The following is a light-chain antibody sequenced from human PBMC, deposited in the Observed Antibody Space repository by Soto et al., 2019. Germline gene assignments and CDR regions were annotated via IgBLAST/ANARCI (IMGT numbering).Light chain of an antibody. CDR3: QQSNSYWT. CDR1: QSINNW. V-gene: IGKV1-5*03. Sequence: DIQMTQSPSTLSASVGDRVTITCRASQSINNWLAWYQQKPGKAPKLLIYKASSLESGVPSRFSGSGSGTEFTLTISSLQPDDFATYYCQQSNSYWTFGQGTKVEIK. CDR2: KAS. J-gene: IGKJ1*01.